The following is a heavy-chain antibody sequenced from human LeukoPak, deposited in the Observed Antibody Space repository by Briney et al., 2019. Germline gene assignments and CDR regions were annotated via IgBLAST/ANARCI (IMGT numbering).Heavy chain of an antibody. CDR3: ARAITVRYYDFWSGYYIDHGYYFDY. V-gene: IGHV4-59*01. CDR1: GGSISSYY. Sequence: PSETLSLTCTVSGGSISSYYWSWIRQPPGKGLEWIGYIYYSGSTNYNPSLKSRVTISVDTSKNQFSLKLSSVTAADTAVYYCARAITVRYYDFWSGYYIDHGYYFDYWGQGTLVTVSS. J-gene: IGHJ4*02. D-gene: IGHD3-3*01. CDR2: IYYSGST.